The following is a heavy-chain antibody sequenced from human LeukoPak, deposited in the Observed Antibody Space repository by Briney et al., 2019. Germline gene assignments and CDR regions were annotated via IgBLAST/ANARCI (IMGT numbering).Heavy chain of an antibody. CDR2: INQDGSQN. V-gene: IGHV3-7*01. D-gene: IGHD3-10*01. CDR3: VREDGGGFGS. J-gene: IGHJ5*01. CDR1: GVTFSDYW. Sequence: AGTLSLSCAVSGVTFSDYWISWVRQAPGKGLEWVANINQDGSQNSYVNSVKGRFTISKDNAEMSVYLQMSSVRAEDTAVYFWVREDGGGFGSWGRGTLVSVSS.